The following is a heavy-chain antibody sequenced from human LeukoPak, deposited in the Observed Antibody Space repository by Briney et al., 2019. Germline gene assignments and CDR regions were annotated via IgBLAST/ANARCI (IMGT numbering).Heavy chain of an antibody. J-gene: IGHJ5*02. CDR3: ARTPLPGIGWWLDP. CDR2: IYYSGST. D-gene: IGHD2-15*01. Sequence: SETLSLTCTVSGGSISSYYWNWIRQPPGKGLEWIGYIYYSGSTNYNPSLKSRVTISVDTSKNQFSLKVSSVTAADTAVYFCARTPLPGIGWWLDPWGQGTLVTVSS. CDR1: GGSISSYY. V-gene: IGHV4-59*01.